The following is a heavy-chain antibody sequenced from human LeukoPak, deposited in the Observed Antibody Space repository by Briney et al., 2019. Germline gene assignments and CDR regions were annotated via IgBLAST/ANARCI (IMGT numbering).Heavy chain of an antibody. V-gene: IGHV3-21*01. CDR1: GFSFSTYA. D-gene: IGHD3-16*02. CDR3: ARDLFGVLGELSLDY. CDR2: ISTTSSYI. Sequence: GGSLRLSCAASGFSFSTYAISWVRQAPGEGLEWVSCISTTSSYIFYADSVRGRFTISRDNAKNSLYLQMDSLRAEDTAVYYCARDLFGVLGELSLDYWGQGTLVTVSS. J-gene: IGHJ4*02.